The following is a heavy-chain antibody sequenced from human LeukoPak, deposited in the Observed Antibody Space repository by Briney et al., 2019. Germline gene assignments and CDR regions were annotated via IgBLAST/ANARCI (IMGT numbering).Heavy chain of an antibody. V-gene: IGHV3-30-3*01. CDR1: GFTFSSYA. D-gene: IGHD3-10*01. J-gene: IGHJ4*02. Sequence: GGSLRLSCATSGFTFSSYAMHWVRQAPGKGLEWVAVISYDGSNKYYADSVKGRFTISRDNSKNTLYLQMNSLRAEDTAVYYCAREFGYHFDYWGQGTLVTVSS. CDR3: AREFGYHFDY. CDR2: ISYDGSNK.